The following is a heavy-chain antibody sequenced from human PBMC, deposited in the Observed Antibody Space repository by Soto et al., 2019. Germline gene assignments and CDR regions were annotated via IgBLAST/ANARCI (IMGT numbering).Heavy chain of an antibody. J-gene: IGHJ3*02. CDR3: ARKGGVVPAAIKGHAFDI. CDR1: GAALNSGNYY. V-gene: IGHV4-34*01. CDR2: INHSGST. D-gene: IGHD2-2*02. Sequence: PSETLSLTCSVSGAALNSGNYYWSWIRQPPGKGLEWIGEINHSGSTNYNPSLKSRVTISVDTSKNQFSLKLSSVTAADTAVYYCARKGGVVPAAIKGHAFDIWGQGTMVTVSS.